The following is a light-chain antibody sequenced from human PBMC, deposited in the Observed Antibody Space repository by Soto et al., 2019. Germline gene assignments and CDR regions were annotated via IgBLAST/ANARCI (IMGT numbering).Light chain of an antibody. CDR1: SSNIGSNI. V-gene: IGLV1-44*01. Sequence: QSVLTQPPSASGTPGQRVTISCSGSSSNIGSNIVNWYQQFPGTAPKLLIYNKNQRPSGVPDRFSGSKSGTSASLAISGLQSEDEAHYYCAAWDDSLNGVVFGGGSKVTVL. J-gene: IGLJ2*01. CDR2: NKN. CDR3: AAWDDSLNGVV.